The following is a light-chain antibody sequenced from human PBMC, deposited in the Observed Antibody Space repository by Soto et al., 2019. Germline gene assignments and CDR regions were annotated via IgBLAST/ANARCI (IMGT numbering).Light chain of an antibody. V-gene: IGLV2-14*01. J-gene: IGLJ1*01. Sequence: QSVLTQPASVSGSPGQSIAISCTGTISDVGAYDYVSWYQQHPGKAPKLIIYEVSNRPSGVSSRFSGSKSGNTASLTISGLQPEDEADYYCCAYAGSSIYVFGTGTKVTVL. CDR2: EVS. CDR1: ISDVGAYDY. CDR3: CAYAGSSIYV.